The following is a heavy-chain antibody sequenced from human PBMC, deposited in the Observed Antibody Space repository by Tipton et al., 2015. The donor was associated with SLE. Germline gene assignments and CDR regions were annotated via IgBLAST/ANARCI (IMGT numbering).Heavy chain of an antibody. CDR3: ARGGGSYYDY. CDR1: GASISGYY. D-gene: IGHD1-26*01. J-gene: IGHJ4*02. CDR2: IYSSGST. Sequence: TLSLTCTVSGASISGYYWRWIRQPAGKGLEWIGRIYSSGSTIYNPSLKSRLTLSLDTSKNQFSLRVRFVTAADTAVFCCARGGGSYYDYWGQGTLVTVSS. V-gene: IGHV4-4*07.